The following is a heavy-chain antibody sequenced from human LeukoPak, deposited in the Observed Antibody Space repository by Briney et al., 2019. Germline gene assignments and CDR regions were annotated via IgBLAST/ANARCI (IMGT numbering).Heavy chain of an antibody. CDR3: AKDRMYYDFLPVWFDP. V-gene: IGHV3-23*01. D-gene: IGHD3-3*01. J-gene: IGHJ5*02. CDR2: ISGSGGST. Sequence: LSGGSLRLSCAASGFTFSSYAMSWVRQAPGKGLEWVSAISGSGGSTYYADSVKGRFTISRDNSKNTLYLQMNSLRAEDTAVYYCAKDRMYYDFLPVWFDPWGQGTLVTVSS. CDR1: GFTFSSYA.